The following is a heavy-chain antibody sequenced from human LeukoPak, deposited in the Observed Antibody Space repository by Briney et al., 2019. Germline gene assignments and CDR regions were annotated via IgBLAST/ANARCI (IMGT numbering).Heavy chain of an antibody. Sequence: PSETLSLTCTVSGYSIRSGDYWGWIRQPPGKGLEWIGEINHSGSTNYNPSLKSRVTISVDTSKNQFSLKLSSVTAADTAVYYCARVRIAAHFDYWGQGTLVTVSS. J-gene: IGHJ4*02. CDR1: GYSIRSGDY. CDR2: INHSGST. V-gene: IGHV4-38-2*02. D-gene: IGHD6-6*01. CDR3: ARVRIAAHFDY.